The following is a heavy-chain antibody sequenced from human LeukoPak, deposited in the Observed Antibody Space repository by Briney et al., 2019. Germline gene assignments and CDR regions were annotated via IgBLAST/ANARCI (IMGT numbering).Heavy chain of an antibody. D-gene: IGHD3-10*01. Sequence: SETLSLTCTVSGGSISSSSYYWGWIRQPPGKGLEWIGSIYYSGSTYYNPSLKSRVTISVDTSKNQFSLKLSSVTAADTAVYYCASLKGGKGPQWGFGESPNYYYYYMDVWGKGTTVTVSS. V-gene: IGHV4-39*01. CDR2: IYYSGST. CDR1: GGSISSSSYY. CDR3: ASLKGGKGPQWGFGESPNYYYYYMDV. J-gene: IGHJ6*03.